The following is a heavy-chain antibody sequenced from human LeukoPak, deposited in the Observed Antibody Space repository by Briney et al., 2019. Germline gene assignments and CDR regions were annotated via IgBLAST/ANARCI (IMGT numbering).Heavy chain of an antibody. CDR2: INHSGST. CDR3: ARTSDYYDSSGYYAHFDY. V-gene: IGHV4-39*07. D-gene: IGHD3-22*01. Sequence: PSETLSLTCTVSGGSISSSSYYWGWIRQPPGKGLEWIGEINHSGSTNYNPSLKSRVTISVDTSKNQFSLKLSSVTAADTAVYYCARTSDYYDSSGYYAHFDYWGQGTLVTVSS. J-gene: IGHJ4*02. CDR1: GGSISSSSYY.